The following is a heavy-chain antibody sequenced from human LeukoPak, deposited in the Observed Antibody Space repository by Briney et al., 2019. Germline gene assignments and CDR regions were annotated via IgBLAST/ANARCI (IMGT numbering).Heavy chain of an antibody. D-gene: IGHD4-17*01. V-gene: IGHV3-7*01. Sequence: PGGSLRLSCAASGFTFSSYGMHWVRQAPGKGLEWVANIRKEDGSDKNYVESVKSRFTISRDNAKKSVYLQMNSLRVEDTAVYYCASEGDYQFGYVFWGQGALVTVSS. CDR1: GFTFSSYG. CDR3: ASEGDYQFGYVF. J-gene: IGHJ4*02. CDR2: IRKEDGSDK.